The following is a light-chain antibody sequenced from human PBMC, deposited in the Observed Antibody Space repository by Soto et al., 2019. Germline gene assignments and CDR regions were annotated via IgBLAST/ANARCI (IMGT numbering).Light chain of an antibody. J-gene: IGKJ1*01. V-gene: IGKV3-15*01. CDR3: QQYNKWPWT. Sequence: EIVMTQSPATLSVSPGESATLSCRASQSVNNNLACHQQKPGQAPRLLIYGASTRATDIPARFSGSGSGTEFTLTISSLQSGDFAVYYCQQYNKWPWTFGQGTKVEIK. CDR2: GAS. CDR1: QSVNNN.